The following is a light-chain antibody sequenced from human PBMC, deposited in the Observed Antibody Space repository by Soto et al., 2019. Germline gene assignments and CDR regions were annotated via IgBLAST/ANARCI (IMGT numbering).Light chain of an antibody. CDR2: DAS. CDR1: QSVSSY. V-gene: IGKV3D-15*01. Sequence: EVVLTQSPATLSLSPGERATLSCRASQSVSSYLAWYQQKPGQAPRLLIYDASNRATGIPARFSGSGSGTEFTLTISSLQSEDFAVYYCQQYNNWPRTFGQGPRWIS. CDR3: QQYNNWPRT. J-gene: IGKJ1*01.